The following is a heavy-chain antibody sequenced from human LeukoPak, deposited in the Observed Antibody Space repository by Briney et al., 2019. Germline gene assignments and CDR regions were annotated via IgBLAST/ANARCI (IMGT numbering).Heavy chain of an antibody. CDR2: FDPEDGET. CDR1: GYTLTELS. J-gene: IGHJ4*02. D-gene: IGHD3-10*01. Sequence: ASVKVSCKVSGYTLTELSIHWVRQAPGKGLEWMGGFDPEDGETIYAQKFQGRVTMTEDTSTDTAYMELSSLRSEDTAVYYCATDTEYGSGSYYNVWGQGTLVTVSS. V-gene: IGHV1-24*01. CDR3: ATDTEYGSGSYYNV.